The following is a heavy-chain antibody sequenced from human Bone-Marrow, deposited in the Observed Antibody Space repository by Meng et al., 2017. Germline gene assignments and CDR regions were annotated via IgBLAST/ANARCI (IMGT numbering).Heavy chain of an antibody. D-gene: IGHD3-22*01. Sequence: QVRLQQWGAGLLKPSETLSLTCAVYGGSFRGYYWSWIRQPPGKGLEWIGEINHSGSTNYNPSLKSRVTISVDTSKNQFSLKLSSVTAADTAVYYCARLAYDSSGYWFDYWGQGTLVTVSS. V-gene: IGHV4-34*01. CDR3: ARLAYDSSGYWFDY. J-gene: IGHJ4*02. CDR1: GGSFRGYY. CDR2: INHSGST.